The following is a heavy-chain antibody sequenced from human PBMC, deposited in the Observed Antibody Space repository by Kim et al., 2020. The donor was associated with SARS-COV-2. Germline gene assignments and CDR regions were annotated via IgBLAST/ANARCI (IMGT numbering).Heavy chain of an antibody. CDR2: SDSGVRT. Sequence: SDSGVRTHYADSVKRRFTISRDNSKSTLFLHMNSLRAEDTAIYYCEASDYWGQGSLVTVSS. J-gene: IGHJ4*02. V-gene: IGHV3-23*01. CDR3: EASDY.